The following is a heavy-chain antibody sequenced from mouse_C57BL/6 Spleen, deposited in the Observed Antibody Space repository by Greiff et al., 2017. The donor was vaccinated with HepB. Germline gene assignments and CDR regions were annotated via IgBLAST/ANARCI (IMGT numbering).Heavy chain of an antibody. CDR2: INPSNGGT. J-gene: IGHJ2*01. D-gene: IGHD4-1*01. Sequence: VQLQESGTELVKPGASVKLSCKASGYTFTSYWMHWVKQRPGQGLEWIGNINPSNGGTNYNEKFKSKATLTVDKSSSTAYMQLSSLTSEDSAVYYCAREPGTRDFDYWGQGTTLTVSS. V-gene: IGHV1-53*01. CDR3: AREPGTRDFDY. CDR1: GYTFTSYW.